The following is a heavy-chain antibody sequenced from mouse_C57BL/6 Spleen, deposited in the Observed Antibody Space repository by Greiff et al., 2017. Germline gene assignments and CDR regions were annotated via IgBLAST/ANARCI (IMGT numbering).Heavy chain of an antibody. V-gene: IGHV1-54*01. J-gene: IGHJ3*01. CDR3: ARYGYDGAWFAY. Sequence: QVQLQQSGAELVRPGTSVKVSCKASGYAFTNYLIEWVKQRPGQGLEWIGVINPGSGGTNYNEKFKGKATLTADKSSSTAYMQLSSLTSEDSAVXFCARYGYDGAWFAYWGQGTLVTVSA. CDR2: INPGSGGT. D-gene: IGHD2-2*01. CDR1: GYAFTNYL.